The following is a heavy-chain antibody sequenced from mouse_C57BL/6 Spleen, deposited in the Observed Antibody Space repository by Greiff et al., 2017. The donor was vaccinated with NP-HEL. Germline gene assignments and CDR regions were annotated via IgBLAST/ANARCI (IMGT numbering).Heavy chain of an antibody. Sequence: VQLQQPGAELVKPGASVKMSCKASGYTFTSYWITWVQQRPGHGLEWIGDISPGSGSTNHNEKFKSQATLTVDTSSSTAYMQLSSLTSEDSAVYYCARRDYYYGSSYWYFDVWGTGTTVTVSS. CDR2: ISPGSGST. D-gene: IGHD1-1*01. CDR1: GYTFTSYW. J-gene: IGHJ1*03. V-gene: IGHV1-55*01. CDR3: ARRDYYYGSSYWYFDV.